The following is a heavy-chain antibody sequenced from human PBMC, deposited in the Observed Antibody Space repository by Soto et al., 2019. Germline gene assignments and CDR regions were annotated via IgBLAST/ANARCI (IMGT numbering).Heavy chain of an antibody. CDR3: VKYSGYDYFFDY. J-gene: IGHJ4*02. Sequence: QFQLVESGGGVVQPGRSLSLSCAASGFAFSNCNMHWVRQAPGKGMEWVAAISSDGSNDYYADSVKGRFSISRDNSRNTLYLQMNSLRAEDTAVYYCVKYSGYDYFFDYWGQGTLVTVSS. CDR2: ISSDGSND. CDR1: GFAFSNCN. D-gene: IGHD5-12*01. V-gene: IGHV3-30*18.